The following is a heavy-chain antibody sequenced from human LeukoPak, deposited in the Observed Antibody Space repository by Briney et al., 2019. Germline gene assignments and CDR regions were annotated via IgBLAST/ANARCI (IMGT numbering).Heavy chain of an antibody. Sequence: SETLSLTCAVYGGSFSDYYWSWIRQSPGRGLEWIGEINQSGSTNYNSSLKSRVNILVDTTNSQFSLRLNAVTAADTAVYYCARRVRGVNDAFDIWGQGTKVTVSS. J-gene: IGHJ3*02. V-gene: IGHV4-34*01. CDR1: GGSFSDYY. D-gene: IGHD3-10*01. CDR2: INQSGST. CDR3: ARRVRGVNDAFDI.